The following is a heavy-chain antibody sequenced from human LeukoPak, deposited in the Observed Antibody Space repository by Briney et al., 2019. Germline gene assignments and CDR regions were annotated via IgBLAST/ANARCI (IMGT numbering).Heavy chain of an antibody. CDR1: GGTFSSYA. V-gene: IGHV1-69*04. J-gene: IGHJ6*03. Sequence: SVKVSCKASGGTFSSYAISWVRQAPGQGLEWMGRIIPILGIANYAQKFQGRVTITADKSTSTAYMELSSLRSEDTAVYYCARGALAALYYMDVWGKGTTVTVSS. D-gene: IGHD6-25*01. CDR3: ARGALAALYYMDV. CDR2: IIPILGIA.